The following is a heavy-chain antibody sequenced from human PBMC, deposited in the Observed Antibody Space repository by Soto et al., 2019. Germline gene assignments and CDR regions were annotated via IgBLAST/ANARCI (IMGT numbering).Heavy chain of an antibody. CDR3: ATQEVGGSYVYTFDP. V-gene: IGHV4-39*01. D-gene: IGHD1-26*01. J-gene: IGHJ5*02. Sequence: PSETLSLTCTVSGDSITSSSYYWGWIRQPPGKGLEWIGSIYYSGSTYYNPSLKSRVTISVDTSKNQFSLKLSSVTAADTAVYYCATQEVGGSYVYTFDPWGQGTLVTVS. CDR1: GDSITSSSYY. CDR2: IYYSGST.